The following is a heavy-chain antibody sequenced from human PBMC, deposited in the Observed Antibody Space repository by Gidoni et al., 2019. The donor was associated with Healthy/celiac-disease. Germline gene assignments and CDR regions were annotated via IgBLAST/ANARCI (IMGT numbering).Heavy chain of an antibody. CDR2: ISWNSSSI. Sequence: EVQLVESGGGLVQPGRSLGLSCAGSGFTFDDYAMHWVRQAPGKGLEWVSGISWNSSSIGYADSVKGRFTISRDNAKNSLYLQMNSLRAEDTALYYCAKTTDDAFDIWGQGTMVTVSS. J-gene: IGHJ3*02. CDR3: AKTTDDAFDI. CDR1: GFTFDDYA. V-gene: IGHV3-9*01.